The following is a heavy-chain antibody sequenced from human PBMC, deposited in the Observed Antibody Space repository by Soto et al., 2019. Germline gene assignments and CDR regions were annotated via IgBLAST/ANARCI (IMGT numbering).Heavy chain of an antibody. V-gene: IGHV3-74*01. Sequence: EVQLVESGGGLVQPGGSLRLSCAASGFTFSTYWMHWVRQVPGKGLMWVSRIIGDGSNTNYADSVKGRFSISRDNIKNTLYLQMNSLTDDDTAVYYCARGTRVGGFGELQYWGQGILVNVSS. CDR1: GFTFSTYW. CDR2: IIGDGSNT. CDR3: ARGTRVGGFGELQY. D-gene: IGHD3-10*01. J-gene: IGHJ4*02.